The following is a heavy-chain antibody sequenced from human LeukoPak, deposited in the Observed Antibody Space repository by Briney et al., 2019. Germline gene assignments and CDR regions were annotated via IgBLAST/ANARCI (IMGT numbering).Heavy chain of an antibody. CDR3: ARYRIVGAKRALFDY. Sequence: VSVKVSCKASGYTFTSYGISWVRQAPGQGLEWMGWISAYNGNTNYAQKLQGRVTMTTDTSTSTAYMELRSLRSDDTAVYYCARYRIVGAKRALFDYWGQGTLVTVSS. D-gene: IGHD1-26*01. J-gene: IGHJ4*02. CDR2: ISAYNGNT. V-gene: IGHV1-18*01. CDR1: GYTFTSYG.